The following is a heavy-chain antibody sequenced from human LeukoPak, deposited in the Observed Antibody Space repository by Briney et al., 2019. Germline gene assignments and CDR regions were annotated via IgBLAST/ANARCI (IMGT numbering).Heavy chain of an antibody. D-gene: IGHD3-10*01. CDR3: ARFGLYYYGSGSYNHWFDP. J-gene: IGHJ5*02. V-gene: IGHV5-51*01. Sequence: GGSLRLSCAASGFTFSSYSMNWVRQAPGKGLEWLGIIYPGDSDTRYSPSFQGQVTISADKSISTAYLQWSSLKASDTAMYYCARFGLYYYGSGSYNHWFDPWGQGTLVTVSS. CDR1: GFTFSSYS. CDR2: IYPGDSDT.